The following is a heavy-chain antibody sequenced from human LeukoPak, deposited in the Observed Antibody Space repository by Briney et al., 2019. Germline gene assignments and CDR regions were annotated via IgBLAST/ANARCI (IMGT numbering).Heavy chain of an antibody. CDR2: IYYSGST. CDR3: ARGGSSWDRTVDY. D-gene: IGHD6-13*01. CDR1: GGSISSYY. Sequence: PSETLSLTCTVPGGSISSYYCSWIRQPPGKGLEWIGYIYYSGSTNYNPSLKSRVTISVDTSKNQFSLKLSSVTAADTAVYYCARGGSSWDRTVDYWGQGTLVTVSS. J-gene: IGHJ4*02. V-gene: IGHV4-59*01.